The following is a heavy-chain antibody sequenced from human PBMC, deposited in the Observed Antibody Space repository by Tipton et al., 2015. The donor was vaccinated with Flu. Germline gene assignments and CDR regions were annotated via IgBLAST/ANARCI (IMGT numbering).Heavy chain of an antibody. J-gene: IGHJ4*02. CDR1: GFTFTNYW. CDR3: ARAIGAAEAH. D-gene: IGHD6-13*01. Sequence: SLRLSCAASGFTFTNYWMHWVRQAPGKGLEWVANINQDGSEKYSVDSVKGRFTISRDNAKDSLYLQMNSLRGDDTAVYYCARAIGAAEAHWGQGTLVTVSS. V-gene: IGHV3-7*01. CDR2: INQDGSEK.